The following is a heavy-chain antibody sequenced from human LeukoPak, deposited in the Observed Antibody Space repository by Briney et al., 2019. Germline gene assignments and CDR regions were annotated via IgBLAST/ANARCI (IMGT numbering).Heavy chain of an antibody. V-gene: IGHV4-34*01. Sequence: SETLSLTCAVYGGSFSGYYWSWIRQPPGKGLEWIGEINHSGSTNYNPSLKSRVTISVDTSKNQFSLKLSSVTAADPAVYYCARRNPATGWFDPWGQGTLVTVSS. J-gene: IGHJ5*02. D-gene: IGHD1-14*01. CDR1: GGSFSGYY. CDR3: ARRNPATGWFDP. CDR2: INHSGST.